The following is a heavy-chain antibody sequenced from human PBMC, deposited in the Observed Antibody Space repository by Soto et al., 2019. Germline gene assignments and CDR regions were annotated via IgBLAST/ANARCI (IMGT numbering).Heavy chain of an antibody. V-gene: IGHV3-21*01. CDR2: VSKSDYT. CDR3: AREDSIIIPAVADF. J-gene: IGHJ4*02. Sequence: EVQLLESAGGLVRPGGSLTLSCAVSGFTFTKYGINWVRQAPGKGLEWVSSVSKSDYTYYSDSVKGRFTISRDNAKNSVSLQLNNLRAEDTAVYYCAREDSIIIPAVADFWGQGTLVTVSS. CDR1: GFTFTKYG. D-gene: IGHD6-19*01.